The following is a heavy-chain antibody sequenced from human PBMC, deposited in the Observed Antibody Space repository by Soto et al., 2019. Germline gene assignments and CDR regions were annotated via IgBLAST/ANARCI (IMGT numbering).Heavy chain of an antibody. D-gene: IGHD2-2*02. Sequence: GGTLRLSCAASGFKFSGYWMSWVRQDTGKGLEWVANIKQDGSEKYYVDSVKGRFTISRDNAKNSLYLQMNSLRAEDTAVYYCAVDSECSSTSCYKAGAFDIWGQGTMVTVS. CDR1: GFKFSGYW. J-gene: IGHJ3*02. V-gene: IGHV3-7*03. CDR2: IKQDGSEK. CDR3: AVDSECSSTSCYKAGAFDI.